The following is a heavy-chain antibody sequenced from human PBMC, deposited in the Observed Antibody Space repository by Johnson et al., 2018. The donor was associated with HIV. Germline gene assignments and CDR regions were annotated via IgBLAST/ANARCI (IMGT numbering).Heavy chain of an antibody. D-gene: IGHD3-3*01. Sequence: MQLVESGGGLVQPGGSLRLPCAASEFAFSSYDMHWVRQAPGKGLEWVSAISGSGGSTFYADSVKGRFTISRDNSKNTLNLQMNSLKTEDTAVYYCTTGELWNGYYLHDAFDIWGQGTMVTVSS. V-gene: IGHV3-23*04. CDR1: EFAFSSYD. J-gene: IGHJ3*02. CDR2: ISGSGGST. CDR3: TTGELWNGYYLHDAFDI.